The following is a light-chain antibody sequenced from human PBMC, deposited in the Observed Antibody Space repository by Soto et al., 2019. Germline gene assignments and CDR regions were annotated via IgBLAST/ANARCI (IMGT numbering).Light chain of an antibody. CDR1: QSISSR. CDR3: QQSFT. V-gene: IGKV1-5*03. Sequence: DIQMTQSPSTLSASVGDRVTITCRASQSISSRLAWYQQKPGKAPRVLIYKAFNLESGVPSRFSGSGSGTKLTLPISSLQPDDFATYYCQQSFTFGPGTKVDIK. CDR2: KAF. J-gene: IGKJ3*01.